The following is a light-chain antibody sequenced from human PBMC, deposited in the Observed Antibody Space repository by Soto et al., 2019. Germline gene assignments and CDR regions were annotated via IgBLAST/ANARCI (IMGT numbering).Light chain of an antibody. Sequence: DIQMTQSPSSLSASVGDRVTITCRASQGISNYLAWYQQKPGKVPKLLIYSASTLQSGVPSRFSGSGSGTDFTLTISSVEPEDVATYYCQHYNNAPYTFGQGTKLEIK. CDR1: QGISNY. J-gene: IGKJ2*01. CDR2: SAS. V-gene: IGKV1-27*01. CDR3: QHYNNAPYT.